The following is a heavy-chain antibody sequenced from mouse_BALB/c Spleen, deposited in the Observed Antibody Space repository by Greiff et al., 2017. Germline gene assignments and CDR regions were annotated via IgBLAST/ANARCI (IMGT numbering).Heavy chain of an antibody. Sequence: VQLQQPGAELVKPGASVKLSCKASGYTFTSYWMHWVKQRPGQGLEWIGEIDPSDSYTNYNQKFKGKATLTVDKSSSTAYMQLSSLTSEDSAVYYCARDGSSSFDYWGQGTTLTVSS. CDR2: IDPSDSYT. J-gene: IGHJ2*01. V-gene: IGHV1-69*02. D-gene: IGHD1-1*01. CDR3: ARDGSSSFDY. CDR1: GYTFTSYW.